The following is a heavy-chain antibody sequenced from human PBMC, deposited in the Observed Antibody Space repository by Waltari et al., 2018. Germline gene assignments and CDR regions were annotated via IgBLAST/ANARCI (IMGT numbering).Heavy chain of an antibody. J-gene: IGHJ3*01. Sequence: QVQLQESGPGLLKPSETLSLTCSVSGGSITSSNYSWGWIRQPPGKGLEWIGSVFYNGDPYYNPSLKTRVTVSVDTSKNQVSLKLSSVTAADTAVYYCTRASIFGVALDAFDLWGQGTMVSVSS. CDR2: VFYNGDP. V-gene: IGHV4-39*01. CDR3: TRASIFGVALDAFDL. D-gene: IGHD3-3*01. CDR1: GGSITSSNYS.